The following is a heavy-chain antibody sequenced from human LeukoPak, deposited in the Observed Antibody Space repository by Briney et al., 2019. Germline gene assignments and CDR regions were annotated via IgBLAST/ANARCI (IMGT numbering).Heavy chain of an antibody. D-gene: IGHD3-3*01. V-gene: IGHV4-59*01. Sequence: SETLSLTCTVSGGSISSYYWSWIRQPPGKGLEWIGYIYCSGSTNYNPSLKSRVTISVDTSKNQFPLKLSSVTAADTAVYYCARDKRHYDFWSGTASNWFDPWGQGTLVTVSS. CDR2: IYCSGST. CDR3: ARDKRHYDFWSGTASNWFDP. CDR1: GGSISSYY. J-gene: IGHJ5*02.